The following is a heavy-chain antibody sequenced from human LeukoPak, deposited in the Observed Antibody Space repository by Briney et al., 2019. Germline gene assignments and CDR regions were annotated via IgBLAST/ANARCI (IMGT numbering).Heavy chain of an antibody. CDR1: GGSISTRSYY. V-gene: IGHV4-39*07. Sequence: PSETLSLTCTVSGGSISTRSYYWGWIRQPPGKGLEWIGRIYYSQSTYYNPSLKSRVTISVDTSKNQFSLKLSSVTAADTAVYYCTCRNGYVFDYWGQGTLVTVSS. J-gene: IGHJ4*02. D-gene: IGHD5-12*01. CDR3: TCRNGYVFDY. CDR2: IYYSQST.